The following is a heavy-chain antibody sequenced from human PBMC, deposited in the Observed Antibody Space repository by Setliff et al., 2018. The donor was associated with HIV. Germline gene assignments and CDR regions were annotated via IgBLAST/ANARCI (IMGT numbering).Heavy chain of an antibody. D-gene: IGHD3-22*01. CDR2: SNTGNGNT. J-gene: IGHJ4*02. CDR1: GYTFTTYT. V-gene: IGHV1-3*04. CDR3: AREPFGIVVIGLYYFDN. Sequence: ASVKVSCKAYGYTFTTYTIHWVRQAPGQGLEWMGWSNTGNGNTKYSQKFQGRVTITKNTLYLQMNSLRAEDTAVYYCAREPFGIVVIGLYYFDNWGQGTLVTVSS.